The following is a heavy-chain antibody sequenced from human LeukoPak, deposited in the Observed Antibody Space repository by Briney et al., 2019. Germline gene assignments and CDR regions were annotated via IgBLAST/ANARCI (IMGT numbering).Heavy chain of an antibody. V-gene: IGHV4-4*07. CDR2: IDSSGSP. Sequence: PSETLSLTCAVYGGSFSGYYWSWIRQPAGKGLEWIGRIDSSGSPNYSPSVKSRVTMSVDSSKNQFSLKLTSVTAADTAMYYCAREMLTSGVTLALFNYWGQGTLVTVSS. D-gene: IGHD1-1*01. CDR3: AREMLTSGVTLALFNY. CDR1: GGSFSGYY. J-gene: IGHJ4*02.